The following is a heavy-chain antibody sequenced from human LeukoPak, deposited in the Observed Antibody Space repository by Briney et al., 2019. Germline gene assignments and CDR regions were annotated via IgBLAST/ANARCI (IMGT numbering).Heavy chain of an antibody. D-gene: IGHD1-26*01. CDR3: TAGGDGTYSSDY. V-gene: IGHV3-15*01. J-gene: IGHJ4*02. CDR1: GFTFNEAW. CDR2: SKGKTGGGTT. Sequence: GGSLRLSCSASGFTFNEAWMSWVRQAPGKGLEWIGRSKGKTGGGTTDVAAPGQGRFIISRDESKNTLSLQMNSLELEDTAVYYCTAGGDGTYSSDYWGQGTLVTVS.